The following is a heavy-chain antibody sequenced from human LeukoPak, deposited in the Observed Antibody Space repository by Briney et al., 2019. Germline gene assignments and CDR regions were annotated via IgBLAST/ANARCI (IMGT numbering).Heavy chain of an antibody. D-gene: IGHD3-3*01. V-gene: IGHV3-30*03. CDR2: ISYDGTNK. Sequence: GGSLRLSCAASGFTFSSYGMHWVRQAPGKGLEWVAVISYDGTNKYYADSVKGRFTISRDNSKNTLYLQMNSLRAEDTAVYYCARDRDFWSGYYNPEIYYYMNVWGKGTTVTVSS. J-gene: IGHJ6*03. CDR1: GFTFSSYG. CDR3: ARDRDFWSGYYNPEIYYYMNV.